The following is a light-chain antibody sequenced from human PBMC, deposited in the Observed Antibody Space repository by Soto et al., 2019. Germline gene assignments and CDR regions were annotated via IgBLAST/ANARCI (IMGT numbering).Light chain of an antibody. CDR2: GAS. V-gene: IGKV3-20*01. J-gene: IGKJ2*01. CDR3: KLYGSSLVT. Sequence: EVVLRQSPGTLSLSPGERAALSCRASQSISSSFLAWYQHKPGQAPRLLIHGASSRATGIPDRFSGSGSGTDFTLTISRLDPEDFAVYYRKLYGSSLVTFGQGTEGDIX. CDR1: QSISSSF.